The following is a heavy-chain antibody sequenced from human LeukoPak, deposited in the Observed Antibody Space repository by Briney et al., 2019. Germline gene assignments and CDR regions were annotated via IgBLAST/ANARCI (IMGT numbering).Heavy chain of an antibody. J-gene: IGHJ4*02. V-gene: IGHV3-7*02. CDR1: GLTFSSYW. CDR2: IKQDGGER. CDR3: ARAALTYYYGSSAYG. Sequence: GGSLRLSCAASGLTFSSYWMSWVRQAPGKGVEWVANIKQDGGERIYVDSVKGLFTISRDNAKNSLYLQMNSLRAEDTAVFYCARAALTYYYGSSAYGWGQGTLVTVSS. D-gene: IGHD3-22*01.